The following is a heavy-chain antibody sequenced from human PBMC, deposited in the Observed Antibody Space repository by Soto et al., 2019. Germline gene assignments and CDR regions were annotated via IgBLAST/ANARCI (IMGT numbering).Heavy chain of an antibody. D-gene: IGHD1-20*01. J-gene: IGHJ4*02. CDR3: ARSLTACYDY. Sequence: SETLSLTCTVSGGSISSSSYYWGWIRQPPGKGLEWIGSIYYSGSTYYNPSLKSRVTISVDTSKNQFSLQLNSVTPEDTAVYYCARSLTACYDYWGQGTLVTVSS. CDR2: IYYSGST. V-gene: IGHV4-39*01. CDR1: GGSISSSSYY.